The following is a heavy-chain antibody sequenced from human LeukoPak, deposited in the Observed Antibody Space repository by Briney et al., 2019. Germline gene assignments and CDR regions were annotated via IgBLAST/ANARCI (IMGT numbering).Heavy chain of an antibody. D-gene: IGHD1-26*01. J-gene: IGHJ5*01. CDR2: INGDGRST. CDR1: GFTFSSYW. V-gene: IGHV3-74*01. CDR3: ARLKEPPSS. Sequence: GGSLRLSCAASGFTFSSYWMHWVRQVPGKGLVWVSRINGDGRSTSYADSVKGRFTISRDNAKNTLYLQMNSLRGDDTAVYYCARLKEPPSSWGQGTLVNVSS.